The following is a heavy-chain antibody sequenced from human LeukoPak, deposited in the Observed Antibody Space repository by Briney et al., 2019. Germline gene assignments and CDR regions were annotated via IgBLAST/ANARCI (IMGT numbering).Heavy chain of an antibody. CDR2: TRYDGSNK. CDR3: ARGGYLTSQGDWFDP. CDR1: GFTFSSFG. Sequence: GGSLRLSCAASGFTFSSFGIHWVRQAPGKGLEWVAFTRYDGSNKYYADSVKGRFTISRDNSKNTLYLQMNSLRAEDTAVYCCARGGYLTSQGDWFDPWGQGTLVTVSS. D-gene: IGHD6-13*01. J-gene: IGHJ5*02. V-gene: IGHV3-30*02.